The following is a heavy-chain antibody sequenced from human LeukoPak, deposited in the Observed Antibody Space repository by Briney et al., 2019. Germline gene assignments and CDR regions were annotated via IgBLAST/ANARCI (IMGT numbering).Heavy chain of an antibody. V-gene: IGHV1-2*06. CDR2: INPNSGGT. D-gene: IGHD5-18*01. Sequence: VASVKVSCKASGYTFTGYYMHWVRQAPGQGLERMGRINPNSGGTNYAQKFQGRVTMTRDTSISTAYMELSRLRSGDTAVYYCATLYSYGYFDYWGQGTLVTVSS. CDR1: GYTFTGYY. CDR3: ATLYSYGYFDY. J-gene: IGHJ4*02.